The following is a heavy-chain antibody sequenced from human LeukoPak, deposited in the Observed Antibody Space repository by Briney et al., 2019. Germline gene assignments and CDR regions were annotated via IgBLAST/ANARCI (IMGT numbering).Heavy chain of an antibody. V-gene: IGHV3-15*01. CDR3: TTSYMSVPY. J-gene: IGHJ4*02. D-gene: IGHD5-18*01. Sequence: GGSLRLSCAVSGVTFINAWMDRVRQAPGKGPEWVGRIKSNPDGGTTEYAAPVKGRFIVSRDDSRNAIYLQMDRLKIEDTAVYYCTTSYMSVPYWGRGSLVTVSS. CDR1: GVTFINAW. CDR2: IKSNPDGGTT.